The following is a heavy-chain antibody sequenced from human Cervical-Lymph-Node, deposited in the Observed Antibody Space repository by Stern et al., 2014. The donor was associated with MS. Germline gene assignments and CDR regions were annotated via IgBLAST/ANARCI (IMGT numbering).Heavy chain of an antibody. V-gene: IGHV4-31*03. CDR1: GGSISNGLYY. CDR3: ARVGDFDWSYDS. Sequence: QVQLKESGPGLVRPSQTLSLTCSASGGSISNGLYYWSWLRQHPGKDLKWLGYIHHSRTNPYNPSLNGRVSISVDTSKNQFSLKVTSVTAADTALYYCARVGDFDWSYDSWGQGILVTVSS. J-gene: IGHJ4*02. CDR2: IHHSRTN. D-gene: IGHD3-9*01.